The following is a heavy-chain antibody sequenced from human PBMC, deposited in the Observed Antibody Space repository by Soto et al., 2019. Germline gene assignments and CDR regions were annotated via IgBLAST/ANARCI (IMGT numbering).Heavy chain of an antibody. CDR2: INPNSGGK. V-gene: IGHV1-2*04. D-gene: IGHD6-13*01. CDR3: ARGYSSSWYYFDY. CDR1: GYTFTGYY. Sequence: QVQLVQSGAEVKKPGASVKVSCKASGYTFTGYYMHWVRQAPGQGLEWMGWINPNSGGKNYAQKFQGWVNMTRDTSISTAYMELSRLRSDDTAVYYCARGYSSSWYYFDYWGQGTLVTVSS. J-gene: IGHJ4*02.